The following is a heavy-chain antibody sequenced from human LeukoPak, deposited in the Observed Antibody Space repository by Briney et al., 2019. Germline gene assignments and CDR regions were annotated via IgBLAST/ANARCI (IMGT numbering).Heavy chain of an antibody. CDR1: GFTFDDYA. CDR3: AKDVARVENAFDI. V-gene: IGHV3-9*01. CDR2: ISWNSGSI. Sequence: GGSLRLSCAASGFTFDDYAMHWVRQAPGKGLEWVLGISWNSGSIGYADSVKGRFTISRDNAKNSLYLQMNSLRAEDTALYYCAKDVARVENAFDIWGQGTMVTVSS. J-gene: IGHJ3*02. D-gene: IGHD5-12*01.